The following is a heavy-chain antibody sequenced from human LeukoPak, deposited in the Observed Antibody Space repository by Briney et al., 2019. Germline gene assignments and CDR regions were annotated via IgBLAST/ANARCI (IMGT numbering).Heavy chain of an antibody. Sequence: SVKVSCKASGYTFGQYSISWVRQAPGKGFEWMGWVTPSHTTRVYAQEFQGRVTMTADTNTNTVSMELRSLRFDDTAVYFCARGYILPLETDNGDGFAIWGQGTVVTVSS. V-gene: IGHV1-18*01. CDR1: GYTFGQYS. D-gene: IGHD3-3*02. CDR3: ARGYILPLETDNGDGFAI. CDR2: VTPSHTTR. J-gene: IGHJ3*02.